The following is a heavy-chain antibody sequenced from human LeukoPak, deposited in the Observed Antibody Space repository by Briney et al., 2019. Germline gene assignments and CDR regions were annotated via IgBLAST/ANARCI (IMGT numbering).Heavy chain of an antibody. Sequence: GGSLRLSCAASGFTFSSYAMTWVRQAPGKGLEWVSYISSSGSTIYYADSVKGRFTISRDNAKNSLYLQMNSLRAEDTAVYYCARDPERDIVVVPAAYFDYWGQGTLVTVSS. CDR3: ARDPERDIVVVPAAYFDY. D-gene: IGHD2-2*01. CDR2: ISSSGSTI. J-gene: IGHJ4*02. V-gene: IGHV3-48*03. CDR1: GFTFSSYA.